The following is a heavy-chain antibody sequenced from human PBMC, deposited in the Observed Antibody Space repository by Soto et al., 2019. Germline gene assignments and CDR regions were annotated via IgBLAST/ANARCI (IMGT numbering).Heavy chain of an antibody. CDR1: SASIRSSNW. CDR2: IFHNGST. D-gene: IGHD5-12*01. V-gene: IGHV4-4*02. Sequence: QVQLRESGPGLVKPSGTLSLTCAVSSASIRSSNWWSWVRQSPGKGLEWIGEIFHNGSTNYNPSPKSRVTISVDKSKNQFSLKVSSVTAADTAVYYCARAFGYSGTHYYFYYMDVWGKGTTVTVSS. J-gene: IGHJ6*03. CDR3: ARAFGYSGTHYYFYYMDV.